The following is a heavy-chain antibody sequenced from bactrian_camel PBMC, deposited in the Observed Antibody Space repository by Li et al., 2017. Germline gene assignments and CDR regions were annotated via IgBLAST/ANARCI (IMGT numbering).Heavy chain of an antibody. J-gene: IGHJ6*01. Sequence: VQLVESGGGLVQPGGSLRLSCAASGFTFSSYAMSWVRQAPGKGLEWVSSLSTGGGGTYYADPVKGRFTISEYNSKNTLYLQMISLKPEDTAMYYCAADPRRGWGCFKSSVTRPADLAYWGQGTQVTVS. V-gene: IGHV3S7*01. CDR2: LSTGGGGT. CDR1: GFTFSSYA. CDR3: AADPRRGWGCFKSSVTRPADLAY. D-gene: IGHD5*01.